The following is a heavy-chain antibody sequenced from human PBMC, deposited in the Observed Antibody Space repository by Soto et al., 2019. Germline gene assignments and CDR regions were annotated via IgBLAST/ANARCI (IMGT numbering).Heavy chain of an antibody. D-gene: IGHD2-8*01. V-gene: IGHV5-51*01. CDR3: ARTGGNGCTNGVCYSVWFDP. Sequence: GESLKISCKGSGYSFTSYWIGWVRQMPGKGLEWMGIIYPGDSDTRYSPSFQGQVTISADKSISTAYLQWSSLKASDTAMYYCARTGGNGCTNGVCYSVWFDPWGQGTLVTVSS. CDR2: IYPGDSDT. CDR1: GYSFTSYW. J-gene: IGHJ5*02.